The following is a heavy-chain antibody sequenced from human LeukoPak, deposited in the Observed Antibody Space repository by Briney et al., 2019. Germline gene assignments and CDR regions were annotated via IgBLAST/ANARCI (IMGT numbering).Heavy chain of an antibody. CDR3: ARDAGHQLSRRNYYAMDV. CDR2: IYYSGST. CDR1: GESISGVD. Sequence: SETLSLTCTVSGESISGVDWNWIRQPPGKGLEWLGYIYYSGSTNYNPSLKSRVSISIDTSKNQFSLKLSSVTAADTAVYYCARDAGHQLSRRNYYAMDVWGQGTTVTVSS. D-gene: IGHD2-2*01. J-gene: IGHJ6*02. V-gene: IGHV4-59*01.